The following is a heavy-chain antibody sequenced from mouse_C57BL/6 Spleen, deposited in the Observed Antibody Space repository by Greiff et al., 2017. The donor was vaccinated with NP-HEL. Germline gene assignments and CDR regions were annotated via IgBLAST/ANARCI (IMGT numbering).Heavy chain of an antibody. Sequence: EVNLVESGGGLVKPGGSLKLSCAASGFTFSDYGMHWVRQAPEKGLEWVAYISSGSSTIYYADTVKGRFTISRDNAKNTLFLQMTSLRSEDTAMYYCARRDYMGMDYWGQGTSVTVSS. V-gene: IGHV5-17*01. CDR1: GFTFSDYG. CDR2: ISSGSSTI. D-gene: IGHD2-12*01. J-gene: IGHJ4*01. CDR3: ARRDYMGMDY.